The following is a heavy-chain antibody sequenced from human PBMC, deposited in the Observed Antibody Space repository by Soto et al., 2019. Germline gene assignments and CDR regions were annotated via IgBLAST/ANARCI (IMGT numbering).Heavy chain of an antibody. CDR2: ISYDGSNK. CDR3: AKNRNYYDSSGYYWCDY. D-gene: IGHD3-22*01. J-gene: IGHJ4*02. CDR1: GFTFSSYG. V-gene: IGHV3-30*18. Sequence: GGSLILSCAASGFTFSSYGMHWVRQAPGKGLEWVAVISYDGSNKYYADSVKGRFTISRDNSKNTLYLQMNSLRAEDTAVYYCAKNRNYYDSSGYYWCDYWGQGTLVTVSS.